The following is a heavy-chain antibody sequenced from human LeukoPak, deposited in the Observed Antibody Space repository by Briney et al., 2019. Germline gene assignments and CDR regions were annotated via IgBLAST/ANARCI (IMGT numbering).Heavy chain of an antibody. CDR1: GFTFSSYG. CDR2: ISSSSSYI. CDR3: ASRGSYYYDSSKEDY. Sequence: GGSLRLSCAASGFTFSSYGMSWVRQAPGKGLEWVSSISSSSSYIYYADSVKGRFTISRDNAKNSLYLQMNSLRAEDTAVYYCASRGSYYYDSSKEDYWGQGTLVTVSS. J-gene: IGHJ4*02. D-gene: IGHD3-22*01. V-gene: IGHV3-21*01.